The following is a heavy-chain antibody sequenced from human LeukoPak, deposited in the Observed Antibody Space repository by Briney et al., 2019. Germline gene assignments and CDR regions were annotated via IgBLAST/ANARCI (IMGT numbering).Heavy chain of an antibody. Sequence: PGGSLRLSCAASRFTFGRYSMHWVRQAPGKGLQWVALISYDGSKKFYADSVKGRFTISRDNSKNTLYLQMNSLRAEDTALYYCAKDSSGAFDYWGQGTLVSVSS. CDR2: ISYDGSKK. V-gene: IGHV3-30-3*01. CDR3: AKDSSGAFDY. CDR1: RFTFGRYS. D-gene: IGHD6-25*01. J-gene: IGHJ4*02.